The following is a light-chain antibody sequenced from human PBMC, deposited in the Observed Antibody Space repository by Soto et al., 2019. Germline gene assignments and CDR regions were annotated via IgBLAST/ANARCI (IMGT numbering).Light chain of an antibody. CDR1: QSVSNNY. CDR3: QQYGSSPRT. Sequence: EIVLTQSPGTLSLSPGERATLSSRASQSVSNNYLAWYQQKPGQAPRLLIYGASNRATGIPDRFSGSGSGTDFTLTISRLEPEDFAVYYCQQYGSSPRTFGQGTKVDI. CDR2: GAS. J-gene: IGKJ1*01. V-gene: IGKV3-20*01.